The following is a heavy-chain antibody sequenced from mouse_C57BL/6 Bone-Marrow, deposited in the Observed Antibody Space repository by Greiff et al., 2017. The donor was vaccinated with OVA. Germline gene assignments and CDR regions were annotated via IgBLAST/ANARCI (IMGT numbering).Heavy chain of an antibody. CDR1: GYTFTSYG. CDR2: IYPRSGNT. CDR3: ARYGIYYGNVAWFAY. V-gene: IGHV1-81*01. D-gene: IGHD2-1*01. J-gene: IGHJ3*01. Sequence: VQLQQSGAELARPGASVKLSCKASGYTFTSYGISWVKQRTGQGLEWIGEIYPRSGNTYYNEKFKGKATLTADKSSSTAYMELRSLTSEDSAVYVCARYGIYYGNVAWFAYWGQGTLVTVSA.